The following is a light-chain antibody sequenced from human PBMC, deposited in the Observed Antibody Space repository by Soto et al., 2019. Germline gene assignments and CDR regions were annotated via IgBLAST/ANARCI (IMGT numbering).Light chain of an antibody. CDR3: CSYAGSSTLV. V-gene: IGLV2-23*01. CDR2: EGS. Sequence: QSALTQPASVSGSPGQSISISCTGISSDVGSYNLVAWYQQHPGKAPKLMIYEGSERPSGVSHRFSGSKSGNTASLTISGLRAEDEAEYYCCSYAGSSTLVFGGGTKVTVL. CDR1: SSDVGSYNL. J-gene: IGLJ3*02.